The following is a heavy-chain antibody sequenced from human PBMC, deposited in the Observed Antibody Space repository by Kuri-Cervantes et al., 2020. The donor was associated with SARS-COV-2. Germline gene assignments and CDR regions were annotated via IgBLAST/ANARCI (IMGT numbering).Heavy chain of an antibody. Sequence: GESLKISCAASGFTFSTYGMHWVRQAPGKGLEWVAFVRYDGSNQYYVDSVKGRFTISRDISKNTLYLQMNSLRAEDTAVYYCAKAMITFGGVNYYYGMDVWGQGTTVTVSS. CDR3: AKAMITFGGVNYYYGMDV. V-gene: IGHV3-30*02. CDR1: GFTFSTYG. CDR2: VRYDGSNQ. J-gene: IGHJ6*02. D-gene: IGHD3-16*01.